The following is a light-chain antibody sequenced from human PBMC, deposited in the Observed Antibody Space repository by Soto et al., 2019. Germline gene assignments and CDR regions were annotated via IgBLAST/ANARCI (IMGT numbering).Light chain of an antibody. CDR1: QSISSW. J-gene: IGKJ1*01. CDR2: KAS. V-gene: IGKV1-5*03. Sequence: DIQMTQSPSTLSASVGDRVTITCRASQSISSWLAWYQQKPGKAHKLLIYKASSLESGVQSRFSGSGSGTDFTLTIRSLQSEDFGVYFCKQYDNWPWTFGQGTKVDIK. CDR3: KQYDNWPWT.